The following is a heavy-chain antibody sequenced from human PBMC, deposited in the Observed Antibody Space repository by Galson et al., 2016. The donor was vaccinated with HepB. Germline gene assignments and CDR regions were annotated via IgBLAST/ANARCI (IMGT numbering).Heavy chain of an antibody. V-gene: IGHV3-49*03. CDR2: IRSKFFGATK. J-gene: IGHJ5*02. D-gene: IGHD3-22*01. Sequence: SLRLSCAASGFKFEDSPISWFRQTPGKGLEWVGFIRSKFFGATKQYAASVKVRFTISRDDDRAIVNLEMSSLQIDDAGMYFCARNYYDSSVPTSWGQGTPGAVSS. CDR3: ARNYYDSSVPTS. CDR1: GFKFEDSP.